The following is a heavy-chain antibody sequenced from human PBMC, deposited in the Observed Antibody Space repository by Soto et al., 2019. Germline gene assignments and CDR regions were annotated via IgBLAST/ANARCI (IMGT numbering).Heavy chain of an antibody. J-gene: IGHJ5*01. CDR2: TYYRSKWDY. Sequence: PSQTLSLTCAISGDSVSTNSATWDWIRQSPSRGLEWLGRTYYRSKWDYDYAASVKGRININPDTSNNQVSLHLDSVTPDDTVVYYCARLKGNSWLDSWGKGTLVTVSS. CDR1: GDSVSTNSAT. V-gene: IGHV6-1*01. CDR3: ARLKGNSWLDS.